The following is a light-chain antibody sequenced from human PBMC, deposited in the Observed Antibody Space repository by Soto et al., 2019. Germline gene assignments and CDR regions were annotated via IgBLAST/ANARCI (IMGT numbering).Light chain of an antibody. J-gene: IGKJ3*01. CDR3: QQYNNWPPFT. CDR1: QSVNSS. V-gene: IGKV3-15*01. CDR2: GAS. Sequence: EILMTQSPATLSVSPGERATLSCRASQSVNSSLAWYQQRPGQAPRLLIYGASTRATGIPARFSGSGSATEFTLPISSLQPADFALYYCQQYNNWPPFTFGPGTKVDI.